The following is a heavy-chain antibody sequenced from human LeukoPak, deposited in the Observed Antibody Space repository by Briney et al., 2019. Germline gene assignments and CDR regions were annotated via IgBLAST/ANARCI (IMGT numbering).Heavy chain of an antibody. V-gene: IGHV3-30*02. CDR3: ARDGTVAGRGLIANWYFDL. J-gene: IGHJ2*01. CDR2: IRYDGSNK. Sequence: GGSLRLSCAASGFTFSSYGMHWVRQAPGKGLEWVAFIRYDGSNKYYADSVKGRFTISRDNSKNTLFLQMNSLRAEDTAVYYCARDGTVAGRGLIANWYFDLWGRGTLVTVSS. D-gene: IGHD6-19*01. CDR1: GFTFSSYG.